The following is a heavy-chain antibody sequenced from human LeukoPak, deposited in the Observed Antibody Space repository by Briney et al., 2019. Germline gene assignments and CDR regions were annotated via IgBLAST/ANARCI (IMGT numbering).Heavy chain of an antibody. Sequence: GASVKVSCKASGYTFTGYYMHWVRQAPGQGLEWMGWINPNSGGTNYAQKFQGRVTMTRDTSISTAYMELSRLRSDDTAVYYCARDHCSGGSCSPFHFDYWGQGTLVTVSS. CDR1: GYTFTGYY. V-gene: IGHV1-2*02. CDR3: ARDHCSGGSCSPFHFDY. D-gene: IGHD2-15*01. J-gene: IGHJ4*02. CDR2: INPNSGGT.